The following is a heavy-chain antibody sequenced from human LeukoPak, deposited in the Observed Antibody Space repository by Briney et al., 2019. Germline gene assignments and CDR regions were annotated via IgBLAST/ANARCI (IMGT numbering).Heavy chain of an antibody. CDR3: ARGRYSAGDNWFDP. V-gene: IGHV4-59*01. Sequence: SETLSLTCNVSCGTITSSYWSWIRQSPGKGLEWIGYIHYTGSTNYNPSLKSRVTMLIDTSKNQFSLKLSSVTAADTAVYYCARGRYSAGDNWFDPWGQGTLVTVSS. CDR2: IHYTGST. CDR1: CGTITSSY. J-gene: IGHJ5*02. D-gene: IGHD3-9*01.